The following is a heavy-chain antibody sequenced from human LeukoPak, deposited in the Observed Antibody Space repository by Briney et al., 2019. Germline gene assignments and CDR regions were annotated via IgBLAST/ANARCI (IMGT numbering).Heavy chain of an antibody. D-gene: IGHD3-22*01. CDR3: ARRSEYYDSSGYPTFDY. CDR2: INHSGSA. V-gene: IGHV4-34*01. Sequence: SETLSLTCAVYGGSFSGYYWSWIRQPPGKGLEWIGEINHSGSANYNPSLKSRVTISVDTSKNQFSLKLSSVTAADTAVYYCARRSEYYDSSGYPTFDYWGQGTLVTVSS. CDR1: GGSFSGYY. J-gene: IGHJ4*02.